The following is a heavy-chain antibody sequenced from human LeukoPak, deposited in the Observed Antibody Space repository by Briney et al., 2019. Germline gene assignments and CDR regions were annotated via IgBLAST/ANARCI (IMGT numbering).Heavy chain of an antibody. CDR2: IKQDGGGQ. D-gene: IGHD2-2*01. Sequence: GGSLRLSCAASGFTFSAYWMSWLRQAPGRGLEWVASIKQDGGGQYYVDSVMGRFTISKDNAKNSLYLQMNSLRVEDTAVYYCARDMHSSYEYWGQGTLVGVSS. CDR1: GFTFSAYW. J-gene: IGHJ4*02. CDR3: ARDMHSSYEY. V-gene: IGHV3-7*05.